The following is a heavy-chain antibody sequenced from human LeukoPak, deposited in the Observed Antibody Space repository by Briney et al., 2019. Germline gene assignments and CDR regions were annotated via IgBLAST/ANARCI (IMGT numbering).Heavy chain of an antibody. V-gene: IGHV3-21*01. CDR1: GFTFSSYS. D-gene: IGHD1-26*01. CDR2: ISSSSSYI. Sequence: GGSLRLSCAASGFTFSSYSMNWVRQAPGKGLEWVSSISSSSSYIYYADSVKGRFTISRDNAKNSLYLQMNSLRAEDTAVHYCARRASPYGMDVWGQGTTVTVSS. CDR3: ARRASPYGMDV. J-gene: IGHJ6*02.